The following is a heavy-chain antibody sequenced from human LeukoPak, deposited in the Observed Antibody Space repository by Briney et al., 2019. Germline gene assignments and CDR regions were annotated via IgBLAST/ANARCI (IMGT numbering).Heavy chain of an antibody. J-gene: IGHJ4*02. CDR3: AGHHPRNTVDF. V-gene: IGHV4-59*08. Sequence: SETLSLTCTVSGGTISSYYWSWIRQPPGKGLEWIAYISDIGSINYNPSLKSRVTISLDTSKNQFSLKLSSVTAADTAVYYCAGHHPRNTVDFWGQGTLVTVSS. CDR1: GGTISSYY. D-gene: IGHD2/OR15-2a*01. CDR2: ISDIGSI.